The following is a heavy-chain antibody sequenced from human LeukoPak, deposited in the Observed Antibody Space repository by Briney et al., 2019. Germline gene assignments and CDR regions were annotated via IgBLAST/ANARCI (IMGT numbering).Heavy chain of an antibody. V-gene: IGHV1-46*01. CDR3: ARGKWDIMAGYAPEDY. D-gene: IGHD5-12*01. Sequence: ASVKVSCKASGYTFITYNIHWVRQAPGQGLEWMGMINPSGGNTFYAQKFQGRVTMTRDTSTSTVYMELSSLRSEDTAVYYCARGKWDIMAGYAPEDYWRQGTLVTVSS. CDR1: GYTFITYN. CDR2: INPSGGNT. J-gene: IGHJ4*02.